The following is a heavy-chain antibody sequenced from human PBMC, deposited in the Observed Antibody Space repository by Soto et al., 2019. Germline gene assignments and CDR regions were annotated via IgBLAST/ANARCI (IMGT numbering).Heavy chain of an antibody. V-gene: IGHV4-39*01. CDR1: GGSVSHSNYY. J-gene: IGHJ4*02. Sequence: LSETLSLTCTVSGGSVSHSNYYGGWIRQSPGKGLEWIGSVYYRGRSYSKSSVKSRVTISVDTSKNQFSLNLNSVTASDTAVYFCVSQRTSVLTQAYFDYWGPGALVTVSS. CDR3: VSQRTSVLTQAYFDY. D-gene: IGHD2-8*01. CDR2: VYYRGRS.